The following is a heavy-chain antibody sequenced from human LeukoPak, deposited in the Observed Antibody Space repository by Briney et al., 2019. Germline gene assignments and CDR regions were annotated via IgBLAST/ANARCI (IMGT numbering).Heavy chain of an antibody. Sequence: GGSLRLSCAASGVTFSSYWMSWVRQAPGKGLEWLAHINQDGSEKYYVDSVKGRFTISRDNAKNSLYLQMNSLRAEDTAVYYCARHNYDFWSVYMDVWGKGTTVTVSS. J-gene: IGHJ6*03. CDR3: ARHNYDFWSVYMDV. CDR1: GVTFSSYW. V-gene: IGHV3-7*01. D-gene: IGHD3-3*01. CDR2: INQDGSEK.